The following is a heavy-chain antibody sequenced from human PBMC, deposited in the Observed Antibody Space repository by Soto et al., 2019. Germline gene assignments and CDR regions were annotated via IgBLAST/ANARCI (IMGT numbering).Heavy chain of an antibody. CDR3: AKDFYGDYPDYFGS. CDR2: IRGSVGST. D-gene: IGHD4-17*01. CDR1: EFTFSSSA. J-gene: IGHJ4*02. Sequence: EVQLLESGGGLVQPGGSLRLSCAASEFTFSSSAMGWVRQAPGKGLERVSGIRGSVGSTYYADSVEGRFTISRDNSKNTLYLQMNSLRAEDTAVYYCAKDFYGDYPDYFGSWGQGTRVTVSS. V-gene: IGHV3-23*01.